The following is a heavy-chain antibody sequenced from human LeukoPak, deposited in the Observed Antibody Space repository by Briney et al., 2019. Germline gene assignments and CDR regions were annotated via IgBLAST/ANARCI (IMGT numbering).Heavy chain of an antibody. J-gene: IGHJ4*02. CDR3: ARVLYSSGWYDY. CDR1: GYTFTGYY. Sequence: GASVKVSCKASGYTFTGYYMHWVRQAPGQGLEWMGWINPNSGGTNYAQKFQGRVTMTRGTSISTAYMELSRLRSDDTAVYYCARVLYSSGWYDYWGQGTLVTVSS. D-gene: IGHD6-19*01. V-gene: IGHV1-2*02. CDR2: INPNSGGT.